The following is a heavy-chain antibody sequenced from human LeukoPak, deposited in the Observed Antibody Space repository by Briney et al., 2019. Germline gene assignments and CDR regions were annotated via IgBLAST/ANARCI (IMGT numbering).Heavy chain of an antibody. Sequence: GGPLRLSCAASGFTFSSYAMHWVRQAPGKGLEWVSAISSGGEATKYADSVRGRFTISRDNSKNTLSLQLNSLRAEDTAVYYCAAGLWFGELFPLDYWGQGTLVTVSS. D-gene: IGHD3-10*01. CDR1: GFTFSSYA. J-gene: IGHJ4*02. CDR3: AAGLWFGELFPLDY. V-gene: IGHV3-23*01. CDR2: ISSGGEAT.